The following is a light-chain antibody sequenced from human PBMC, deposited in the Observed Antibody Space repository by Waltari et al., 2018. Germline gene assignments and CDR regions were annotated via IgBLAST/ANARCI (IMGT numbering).Light chain of an antibody. CDR1: QRITTY. CDR3: QHSYSTPYT. V-gene: IGKV1-39*01. CDR2: AAS. J-gene: IGKJ2*01. Sequence: DIQMTQSPSSLSASIGDRVIITCRASQRITTYLSWFQQKPGKAPKLLIYAASSLQSGVSSRFSGSGSGTDFTLTISSLQPEDFATYYCQHSYSTPYTFGQGTKLEIK.